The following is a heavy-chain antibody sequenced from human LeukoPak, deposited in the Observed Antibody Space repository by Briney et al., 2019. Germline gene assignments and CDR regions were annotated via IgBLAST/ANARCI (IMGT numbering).Heavy chain of an antibody. CDR2: IKQDGSEK. CDR1: GFTFSSYW. Sequence: GGSLRLSCAAPGFTFSSYWMSWVRQAPGKGLEWVANIKQDGSEKYYVDSVKGRFSISRDNAKNSLYLQMNSLRAEDTAVYYCARERTTGNDYWGQGTLVTVSS. J-gene: IGHJ4*02. D-gene: IGHD4-17*01. V-gene: IGHV3-7*01. CDR3: ARERTTGNDY.